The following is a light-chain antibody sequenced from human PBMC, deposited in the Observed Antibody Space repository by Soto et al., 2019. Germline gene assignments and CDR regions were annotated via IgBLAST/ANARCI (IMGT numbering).Light chain of an antibody. CDR2: EVN. CDR1: SSDVGSYNY. Sequence: QSALTQPPSASGSPGQSVTISCTGTSSDVGSYNYVSWYQQHPGKAPKFMIYEVNKRPSGVPDRFSGFKSGNTASLTVSGLQAEDEADYYCTSYAGSTHVVFGGGTKVTVL. V-gene: IGLV2-8*01. J-gene: IGLJ2*01. CDR3: TSYAGSTHVV.